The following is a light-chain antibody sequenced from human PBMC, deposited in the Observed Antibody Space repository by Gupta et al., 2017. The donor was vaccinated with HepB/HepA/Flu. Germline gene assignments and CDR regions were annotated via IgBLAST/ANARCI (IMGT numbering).Light chain of an antibody. CDR2: AAS. J-gene: IGKJ1*01. V-gene: IGKV1-39*01. CDR3: QQSYSTPRT. Sequence: DIQMTQFSSSLSASVGDRVTITCRASQSISSYLNWYQQKPGKAPKLLIYAASSLQSGVPSRFSGSGSGTDFTLTISSRQPEDFATYYCQQSYSTPRTFGQGTKVEIK. CDR1: QSISSY.